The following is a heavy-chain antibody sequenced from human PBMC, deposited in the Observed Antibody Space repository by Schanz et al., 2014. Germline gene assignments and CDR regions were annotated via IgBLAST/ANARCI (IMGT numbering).Heavy chain of an antibody. Sequence: EVQLVESGGGLVQPGGSLRLSCAASGFTFSSYWIHWVRQVPGKGLVWVSRIKSDGSSTSYADSVKGRFTISRDNAKNTLFLQMNSLRAEDTAVYYCARDHTTESYYSAGPPIDYWGQGTLLTVSS. J-gene: IGHJ4*02. D-gene: IGHD1-26*01. CDR2: IKSDGSST. CDR3: ARDHTTESYYSAGPPIDY. V-gene: IGHV3-74*01. CDR1: GFTFSSYW.